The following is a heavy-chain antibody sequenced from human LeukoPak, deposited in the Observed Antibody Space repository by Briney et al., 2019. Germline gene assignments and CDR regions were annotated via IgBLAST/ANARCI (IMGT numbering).Heavy chain of an antibody. V-gene: IGHV3-49*03. D-gene: IGHD1-7*01. CDR3: TRDRISGTP. Sequence: PGRSLRLSCTASGFTFGDYGVIWFRQAPGKGLERVGFIRSNTYGGTIEYAASVKGRFTISRDDSKSIAYLQMNSLTTEDTAVYYCTRDRISGTPWGQGTLVTVSS. CDR1: GFTFGDYG. CDR2: IRSNTYGGTI. J-gene: IGHJ4*02.